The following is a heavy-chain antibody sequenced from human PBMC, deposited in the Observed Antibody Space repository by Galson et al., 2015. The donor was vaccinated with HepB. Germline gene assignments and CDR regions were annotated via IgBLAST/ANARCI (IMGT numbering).Heavy chain of an antibody. D-gene: IGHD2-21*01. J-gene: IGHJ4*02. CDR1: GFTFSRYG. CDR3: ARDPGGGDWHYLDY. CDR2: IRSDGSEE. V-gene: IGHV3-33*01. Sequence: SLRLSCAASGFTFSRYGMHWVRQVPGKGLEWLAIIRSDGSEEYYADSVKGRFTISRDNSKNTLYLQMNSLGADDTAVYYCARDPGGGDWHYLDYWGQGSLVSVSS.